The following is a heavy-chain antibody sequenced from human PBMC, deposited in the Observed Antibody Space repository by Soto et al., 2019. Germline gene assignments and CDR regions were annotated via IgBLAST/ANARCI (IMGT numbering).Heavy chain of an antibody. Sequence: QVHLVESGGGVVQPGTSLRLSCAASGFSFSIFGMHWVRQAPGKGLEWVAGIWYDGSNKYYADSVKGRFSISSDNSKNSLYLQMNSRRAEDTAVYYCARDDKDEYGADRGGFGCWGQGTLVSVSS. CDR1: GFSFSIFG. CDR2: IWYDGSNK. D-gene: IGHD2-8*01. J-gene: IGHJ4*02. CDR3: ARDDKDEYGADRGGFGC. V-gene: IGHV3-33*01.